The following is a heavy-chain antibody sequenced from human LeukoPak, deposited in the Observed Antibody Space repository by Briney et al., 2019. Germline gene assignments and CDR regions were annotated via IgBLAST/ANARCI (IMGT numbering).Heavy chain of an antibody. Sequence: PGRSLRLSCAASGFTFSSYGMHWVRQAPGKGLEWVAVISYDGSNKYYADSVKGRFTISRDNSKNTLYLQMNSLRAEDTAVYYCAKGPPLAVAGAFDYWGQRTLVTVSS. CDR1: GFTFSSYG. CDR3: AKGPPLAVAGAFDY. D-gene: IGHD6-19*01. CDR2: ISYDGSNK. V-gene: IGHV3-30*18. J-gene: IGHJ4*02.